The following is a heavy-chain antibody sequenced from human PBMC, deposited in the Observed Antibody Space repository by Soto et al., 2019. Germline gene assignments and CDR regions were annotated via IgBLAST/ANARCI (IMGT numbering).Heavy chain of an antibody. J-gene: IGHJ4*02. Sequence: EVQLVESGGGLAQPGRSLRLSCATSGFTFTYFSISWVRQAPGRGLEWVGFIRSKGYGGTPEYAASVKGRFAISRDDSTGIAYLQMNSLKNEDTAVYYCTREIPYFDSWGQGTLVTVSS. CDR2: IRSKGYGGTP. CDR3: TREIPYFDS. CDR1: GFTFTYFS. V-gene: IGHV3-49*02.